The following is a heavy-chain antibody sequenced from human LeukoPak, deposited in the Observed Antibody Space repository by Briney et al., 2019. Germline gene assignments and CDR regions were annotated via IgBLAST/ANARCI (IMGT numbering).Heavy chain of an antibody. CDR1: GGSFSGYY. CDR3: ARLLLYPGRQQLVRNRYYYYYYMDV. D-gene: IGHD6-13*01. CDR2: INHSGST. Sequence: SETLSLTCAVYGGSFSGYYWSWIRQPPGKGLEWIGEINHSGSTNYNPPLKSRVTISVDTSKNQFSLKLSSVTAADTAVYYCARLLLYPGRQQLVRNRYYYYYYMDVWGKGTTVTVSS. J-gene: IGHJ6*03. V-gene: IGHV4-34*01.